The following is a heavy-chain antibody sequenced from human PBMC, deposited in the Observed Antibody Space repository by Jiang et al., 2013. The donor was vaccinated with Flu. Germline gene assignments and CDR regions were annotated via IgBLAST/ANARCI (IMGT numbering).Heavy chain of an antibody. CDR2: INHSGST. D-gene: IGHD3-16*01. Sequence: TCAVYGGSFSGYYWSWIRQPPGKGLEWIGEINHSGSTNYNPSLKSRVTISVDTSKNQFSLKLSSVTAADTAVYYCARGMGDYWGQGTLVTVSS. CDR3: ARGMGDY. V-gene: IGHV4-34*01. CDR1: GGSFSGYY. J-gene: IGHJ4*02.